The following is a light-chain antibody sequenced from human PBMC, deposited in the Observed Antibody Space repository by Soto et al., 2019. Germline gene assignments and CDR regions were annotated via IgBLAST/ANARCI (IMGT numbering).Light chain of an antibody. V-gene: IGLV2-23*01. J-gene: IGLJ2*01. CDR1: FSDVGSYNL. CDR3: CSYAGSSTVV. Sequence: QSVLPQPASVSGSPGQSITISCTGTFSDVGSYNLVSWYQQHPGKAPKLMIYEDTKRPSGVSNRFSGSKSGYTASLTISGLQAEDEADYYCCSYAGSSTVVFGGGTKLTVL. CDR2: EDT.